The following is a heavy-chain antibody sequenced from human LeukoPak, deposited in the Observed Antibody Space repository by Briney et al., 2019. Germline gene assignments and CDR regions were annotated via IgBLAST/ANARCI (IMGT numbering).Heavy chain of an antibody. J-gene: IGHJ1*01. Sequence: GASVKASCKASGYTFTSYDINWVRQATGQGLEWMGWMNPNSGNTGYAQKFQGRVTMTRNTSISTAYMELSSLRSEDTAVYYCARVGEVAVAGTTAEYFQHWGQGTLVTVSS. V-gene: IGHV1-8*01. CDR3: ARVGEVAVAGTTAEYFQH. D-gene: IGHD6-19*01. CDR1: GYTFTSYD. CDR2: MNPNSGNT.